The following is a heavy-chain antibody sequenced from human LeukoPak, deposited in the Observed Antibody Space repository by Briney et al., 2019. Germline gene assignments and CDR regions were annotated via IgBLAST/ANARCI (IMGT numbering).Heavy chain of an antibody. J-gene: IGHJ6*03. Sequence: ASVKVSCKASGYSITSYYMHWVRQAPGQGLEWMGIINPSGGGASYAQKFQGRVTMTRDMSTSTVYMELSSLRSEDTALYYCARDLRAFSSGWSGYMDVWGKGTTVTVSS. CDR1: GYSITSYY. CDR3: ARDLRAFSSGWSGYMDV. D-gene: IGHD6-19*01. V-gene: IGHV1-46*01. CDR2: INPSGGGA.